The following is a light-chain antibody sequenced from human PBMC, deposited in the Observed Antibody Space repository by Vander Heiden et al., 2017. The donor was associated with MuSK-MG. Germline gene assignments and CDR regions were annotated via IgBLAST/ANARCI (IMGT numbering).Light chain of an antibody. CDR3: QQYGNSPGYI. Sequence: EIVLTQSPGTLSLSPGERATLSCRASQSVHSGYLAWYQQKPGQAPRLLIYGASSRATGIPDRFSGSGYGTDFTLTISRREPEDFAVYYCQQYGNSPGYIFGQGTKLEIK. CDR1: QSVHSGY. J-gene: IGKJ2*01. CDR2: GAS. V-gene: IGKV3-20*01.